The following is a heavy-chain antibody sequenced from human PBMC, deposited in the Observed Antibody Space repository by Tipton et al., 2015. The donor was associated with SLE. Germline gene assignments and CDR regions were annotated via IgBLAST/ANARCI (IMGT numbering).Heavy chain of an antibody. CDR2: ISSGSGYR. V-gene: IGHV3-21*04. J-gene: IGHJ6*03. CDR3: AREGVEAAAAYYYYYYMDV. D-gene: IGHD6-13*01. CDR1: GFSFSSYC. Sequence: GSLRLSCAASGFSFSSYCMNWVRQAPRKGLEWVSSISSGSGYRYYADSVKGRFTISRDNAKNSLYLQMNSLRAEDTAVYYCAREGVEAAAAYYYYYYMDVWGKGTTVTVSS.